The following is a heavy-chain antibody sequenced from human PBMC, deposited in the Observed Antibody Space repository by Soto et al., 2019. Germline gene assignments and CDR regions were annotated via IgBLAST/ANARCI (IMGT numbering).Heavy chain of an antibody. CDR1: GFTFNTYD. CDR3: VRSGTARLLGPSWFAT. J-gene: IGHJ5*02. D-gene: IGHD2-21*01. V-gene: IGHV3-21*01. CDR2: ITTSSAYI. Sequence: EVQLVESGGGLAKPGGSLRLSCAASGFTFNTYDMNWVRQAPGKGLEWVSSITTSSAYIYYADSLKGRITISRDNAKNSLFLQMNSLRAEDTAVYYCVRSGTARLLGPSWFATWGQGTLVTVSS.